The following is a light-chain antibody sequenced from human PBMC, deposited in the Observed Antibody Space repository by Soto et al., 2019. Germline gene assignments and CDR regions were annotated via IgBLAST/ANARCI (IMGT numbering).Light chain of an antibody. V-gene: IGLV2-23*01. CDR2: EGS. J-gene: IGLJ1*01. CDR1: SRDIGNYNL. CDR3: CSYAGSITYV. Sequence: QSALTQPASVSGSPGQSITISCTGTSRDIGNYNLVFWYQQHPGKAPKLMIYEGSKRPSGVSNRFSGSKSGTTASLTISGLQAEDEADYYCCSYAGSITYVFGTGTKVTVL.